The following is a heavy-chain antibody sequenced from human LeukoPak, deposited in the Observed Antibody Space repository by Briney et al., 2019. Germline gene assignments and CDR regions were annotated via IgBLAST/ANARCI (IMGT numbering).Heavy chain of an antibody. CDR3: AGGEIATRPLVGY. CDR2: ITPDGSAT. Sequence: GGSLRLSCAASGFTFSSYWMNWVRQAPGKGLEWVATITPDGSATYYVDSVKGRFTISRDNAKNPLYLQMNSLRAEDTAVDYCAGGEIATRPLVGYWGQGTLVTVSS. J-gene: IGHJ4*02. CDR1: GFTFSSYW. D-gene: IGHD6-6*01. V-gene: IGHV3-7*04.